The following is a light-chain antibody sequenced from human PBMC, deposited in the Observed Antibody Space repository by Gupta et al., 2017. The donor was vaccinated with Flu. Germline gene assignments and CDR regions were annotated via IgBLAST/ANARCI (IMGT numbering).Light chain of an antibody. CDR2: GGS. J-gene: IGKJ1*01. Sequence: EIVLTQSPGTLSLSPGERATLSCRASQSVSSSDLAWYQQRPGQAPRLLIYGGSSRATGIPQRFSASGSGTDFTLTISRLDPEDFAVYYCQQYGRSLWTFGQGTKVEIK. CDR1: QSVSSSD. V-gene: IGKV3-20*01. CDR3: QQYGRSLWT.